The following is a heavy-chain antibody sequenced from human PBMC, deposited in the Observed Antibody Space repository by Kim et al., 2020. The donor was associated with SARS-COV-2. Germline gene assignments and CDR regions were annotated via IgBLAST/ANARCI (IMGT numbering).Heavy chain of an antibody. Sequence: GGSLRLSCVASGFTFDTYAMSWVRQAPGKGLEWVSVISGNGGNKFYADSVRGRFTISRDNSKDTLYLQMNSLRDEDTALYYCAKVGVMDGYNYYYYYGMDVWGQGTTVTVSS. J-gene: IGHJ6*02. V-gene: IGHV3-23*01. D-gene: IGHD3-16*01. CDR1: GFTFDTYA. CDR3: AKVGVMDGYNYYYYYGMDV. CDR2: ISGNGGNK.